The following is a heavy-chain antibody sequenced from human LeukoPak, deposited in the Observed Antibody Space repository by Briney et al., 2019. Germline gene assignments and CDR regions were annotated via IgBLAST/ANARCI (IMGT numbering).Heavy chain of an antibody. D-gene: IGHD3-3*01. V-gene: IGHV3-15*07. CDR3: TTHSYDFWSGYFRLNYYYYYGMDV. CDR2: IKSKTDGGTT. J-gene: IGHJ6*02. CDR1: GFTFTNAW. Sequence: GGSLRLSCAASGFTFTNAWMNWVRQAPGKGLEWVGRIKSKTDGGTTDYAAPVKGRFTISRDDLKNTLYLQMNSLKTEDTAVYYCTTHSYDFWSGYFRLNYYYYYGMDVWGQGTTVTVSS.